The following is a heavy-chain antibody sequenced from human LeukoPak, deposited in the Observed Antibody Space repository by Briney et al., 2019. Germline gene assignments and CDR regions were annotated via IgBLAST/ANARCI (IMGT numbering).Heavy chain of an antibody. CDR3: ARGTWATLYYYYMDV. J-gene: IGHJ6*03. D-gene: IGHD5-24*01. CDR1: GFTFSNYW. Sequence: GGSLRLSCAASGFTFSNYWMHWVRQTPGKGLVWVSRINSDESTTNYADSVKGRFTISRDNAKNTLYLQMNSLRAEDTAVYYCARGTWATLYYYYMDVWGKGTTVTVSS. CDR2: INSDESTT. V-gene: IGHV3-74*01.